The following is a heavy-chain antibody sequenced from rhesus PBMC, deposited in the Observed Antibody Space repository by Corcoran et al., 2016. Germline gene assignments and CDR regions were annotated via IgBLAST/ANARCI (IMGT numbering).Heavy chain of an antibody. CDR3: ARAQYGSSLDY. CDR1: GGSISDSYY. D-gene: IGHD4-29*01. CDR2: IYGKSART. V-gene: IGHV4S9*01. J-gene: IGHJ4*01. Sequence: QVQLQESGPGLVKPSETLSLTCAVSGGSISDSYYWNWIRQPTGKGLEWIGNIYGKSARTYYNPSLPSRVTISKDTSKNHFFLKLSSVTAADPAVYYCARAQYGSSLDYWGQGVLVTVSS.